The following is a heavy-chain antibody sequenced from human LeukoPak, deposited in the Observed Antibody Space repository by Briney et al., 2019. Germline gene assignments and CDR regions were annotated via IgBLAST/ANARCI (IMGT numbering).Heavy chain of an antibody. V-gene: IGHV4-39*07. CDR1: GGSISSSSYY. D-gene: IGHD2-15*01. CDR3: ARDHCSGGSCYPGWFDP. Sequence: SETLSLTCTVSGGSISSSSYYWGWIRQPPGKGLEWIGSIYYSGSTYYNPSLKSRVTISVDTSRNQFSLRLSSVTAADTAVYYCARDHCSGGSCYPGWFDPWGQGTLVTVSS. CDR2: IYYSGST. J-gene: IGHJ5*02.